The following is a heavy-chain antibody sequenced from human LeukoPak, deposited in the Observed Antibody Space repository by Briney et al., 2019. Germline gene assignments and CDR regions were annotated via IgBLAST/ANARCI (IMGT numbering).Heavy chain of an antibody. CDR2: IIPIFGTA. J-gene: IGHJ6*03. V-gene: IGHV1-69*05. CDR3: ARAPYYYYYMDV. Sequence: GASVKVSCKASGGTFSSYAISWVRQAPGQGLEWMGGIIPIFGTANYAQKFQGRVTITTDESTSTAYMELSSLRSEDTAVYYCARAPYYYYYMDVWGKGTTVTVSS. CDR1: GGTFSSYA.